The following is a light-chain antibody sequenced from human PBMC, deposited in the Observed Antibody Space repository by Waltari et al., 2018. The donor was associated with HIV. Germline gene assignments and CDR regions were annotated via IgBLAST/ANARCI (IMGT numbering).Light chain of an antibody. J-gene: IGLJ3*02. CDR2: YR. CDR3: QSYDISLSGSV. CDR1: SSNIGAGFD. V-gene: IGLV1-40*01. Sequence: QSVLTQPPSVSGAPGQRVTISCTGSSSNIGAGFDVNWYQQLPGKAPKLLIYYRHRPAGVPARFSGSKSCTSGSLVITGLQAEDEDDYYCQSYDISLSGSVFGGGTKLTVL.